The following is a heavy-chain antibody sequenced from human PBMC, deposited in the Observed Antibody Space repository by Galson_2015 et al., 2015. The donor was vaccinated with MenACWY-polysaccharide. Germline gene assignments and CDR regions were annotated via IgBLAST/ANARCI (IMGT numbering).Heavy chain of an antibody. CDR1: GASIRNYY. CDR2: VYASGST. J-gene: IGHJ6*02. D-gene: IGHD6-19*01. V-gene: IGHV4-4*07. Sequence: TLSLTCTVSGASIRNYYWTWIRQPAGKGLGWIGRVYASGSTNSNPSLKSRLTMSVDTSKNHFPLRLSSLTAADTAVYYCARVRGGQWPRYSIDVWGQGTTVTVSS. CDR3: ARVRGGQWPRYSIDV.